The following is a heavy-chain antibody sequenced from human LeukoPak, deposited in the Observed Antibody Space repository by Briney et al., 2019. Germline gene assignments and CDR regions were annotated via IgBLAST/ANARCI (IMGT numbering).Heavy chain of an antibody. Sequence: PGGSLRLSCAASGFTFNSYTMNWVRQAPGKGLEWVSSITSSGSYIHYANSVKGRFTISRDNAKNSLSLQMNSLRAEDTVVYYCARVNEAVAGTDYWGQGTLVTVSS. D-gene: IGHD6-19*01. CDR2: ITSSGSYI. V-gene: IGHV3-21*01. J-gene: IGHJ4*02. CDR3: ARVNEAVAGTDY. CDR1: GFTFNSYT.